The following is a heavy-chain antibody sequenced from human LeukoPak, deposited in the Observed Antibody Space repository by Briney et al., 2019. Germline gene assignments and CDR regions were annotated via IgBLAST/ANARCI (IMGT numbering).Heavy chain of an antibody. J-gene: IGHJ4*02. CDR2: ISSSSSYI. Sequence: PGGSLRLSCAASGFTFNSYSMNWVRQAPGKGLEWVSSISSSSSYIYYADSVKGRFTISRDNAKNSLYLQMNSLRAEDTAVYYCARDRDLVGATRDFDYWGQGTLVTVSS. D-gene: IGHD1-26*01. CDR1: GFTFNSYS. CDR3: ARDRDLVGATRDFDY. V-gene: IGHV3-21*01.